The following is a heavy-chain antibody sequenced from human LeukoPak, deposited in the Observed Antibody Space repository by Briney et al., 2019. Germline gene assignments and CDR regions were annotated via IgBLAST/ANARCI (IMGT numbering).Heavy chain of an antibody. Sequence: KASQTLSLTCAVSGGSISSGGYSWSWSRQPPGKGLEWIGYIYHSGSTYYNPSLKSRVTISVDRSKNQFSLKLSSVTAADTAVYYCASFGYGSLFDYWGQGTLVTVSS. J-gene: IGHJ4*02. V-gene: IGHV4-30-2*01. CDR3: ASFGYGSLFDY. D-gene: IGHD4-17*01. CDR1: GGSISSGGYS. CDR2: IYHSGST.